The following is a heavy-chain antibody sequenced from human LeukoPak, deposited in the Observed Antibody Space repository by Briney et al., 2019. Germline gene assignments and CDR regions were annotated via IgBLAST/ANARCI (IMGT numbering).Heavy chain of an antibody. V-gene: IGHV3-30-3*01. CDR1: GFTFSSYA. J-gene: IGHJ4*01. Sequence: PGGSLRLSCAASGFTFSSYAMHRVRPAPGKGLEWVAVISYDGSNKYYADYVKGRFTISRDNSKTTLYLNMNSLRAEDTAVYYCVRGAMLREPNTWSAGWSQG. D-gene: IGHD3-10*01. CDR2: ISYDGSNK. CDR3: VRGAMLREPNTWSAG.